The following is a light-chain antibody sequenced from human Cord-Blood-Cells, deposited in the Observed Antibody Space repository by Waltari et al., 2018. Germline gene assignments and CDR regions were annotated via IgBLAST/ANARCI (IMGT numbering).Light chain of an antibody. CDR2: AAS. Sequence: VIWMTQSPSLLSSSTGDKVTISCRMRHGISSYLSWYQQKQRKDPELLIYAASTLQSGVPSRFSGSGSGTDFTITISSRQSEDDATYYCQQYYSFPLTFGQGTKVEIK. V-gene: IGKV1D-8*03. CDR3: QQYYSFPLT. CDR1: HGISSY. J-gene: IGKJ1*01.